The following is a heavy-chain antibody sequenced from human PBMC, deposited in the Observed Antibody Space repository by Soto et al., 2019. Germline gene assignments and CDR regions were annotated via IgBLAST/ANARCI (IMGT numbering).Heavy chain of an antibody. CDR1: GYTFTTPY. D-gene: IGHD6-6*01. V-gene: IGHV1-46*03. Sequence: ASVKLSCKASGYTFTTPYIHWVRQAPRQGPEWMGIIDPGSGSAGYAQRFQVSVTMTRDTPTSTFYMELSSLRAEDTAVYYCARGKDRPYYYYGWDVWGQRTTVTVSS. CDR2: IDPGSGSA. J-gene: IGHJ6*02. CDR3: ARGKDRPYYYYGWDV.